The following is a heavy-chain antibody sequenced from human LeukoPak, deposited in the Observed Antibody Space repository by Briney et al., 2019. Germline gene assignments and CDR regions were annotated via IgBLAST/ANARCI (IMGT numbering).Heavy chain of an antibody. CDR2: FYTSGST. V-gene: IGHV4-4*07. J-gene: IGHJ4*02. D-gene: IGHD3-16*01. Sequence: SETLSLTCTVSGVSISSYYWSWIRQPAGKGLEWIARFYTSGSTNYNPSLKSRVTMSVDTSKNQFSLKLSSVTAADTAVYYCARVGGTLISFAYWGQGTLVTVSS. CDR1: GVSISSYY. CDR3: ARVGGTLISFAY.